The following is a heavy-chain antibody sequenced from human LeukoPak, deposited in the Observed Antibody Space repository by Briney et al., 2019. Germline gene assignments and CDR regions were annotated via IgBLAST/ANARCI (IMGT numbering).Heavy chain of an antibody. D-gene: IGHD2-15*01. CDR3: ARSYCSGGSCYYYYGMDV. V-gene: IGHV3-33*08. Sequence: GGSLRLSCAASGFTFTNYAMNWVRQAPGKGLEWVAVIWYDGSNKYYADSVKGRFTISRDNSKNTLYLQMNSLRAEDRAVYYCARSYCSGGSCYYYYGMDVWGQGTTVTVSS. J-gene: IGHJ6*02. CDR2: IWYDGSNK. CDR1: GFTFTNYA.